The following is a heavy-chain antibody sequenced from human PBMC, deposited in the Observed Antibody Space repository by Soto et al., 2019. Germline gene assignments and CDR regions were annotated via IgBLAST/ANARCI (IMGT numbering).Heavy chain of an antibody. CDR1: GGTFSSYT. V-gene: IGHV1-69*02. CDR3: ATSFGNDYRPGVQYYHYMDV. Sequence: QVQLVQSGAEVKKPGSSVKVSCKASGGTFSSYTINWVRQAPGQGLEWMGRIIPILNISNFAKRFQGRVTITADKFMTAAYMELSSLRSEDTAVYYCATSFGNDYRPGVQYYHYMDVWGKGTTVTVSS. D-gene: IGHD4-4*01. CDR2: IIPILNIS. J-gene: IGHJ6*03.